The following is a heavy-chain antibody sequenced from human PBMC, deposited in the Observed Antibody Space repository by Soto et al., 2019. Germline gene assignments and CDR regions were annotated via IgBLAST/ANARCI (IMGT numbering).Heavy chain of an antibody. D-gene: IGHD2-21*01. CDR3: ARDVNGGFCGA. CDR2: ISSRNNDM. J-gene: IGHJ5*02. CDR1: GFTFSSYS. Sequence: EVQLVESGGGLVKPGGSLRLSCAACGFTFSSYSMNWVRQAPGKGLEWVSTISSRNNDMYYVDSVKGRFTISRDNARNSVYLQMNSLRADDTAVYYCARDVNGGFCGAWGQGTLVTVSS. V-gene: IGHV3-21*01.